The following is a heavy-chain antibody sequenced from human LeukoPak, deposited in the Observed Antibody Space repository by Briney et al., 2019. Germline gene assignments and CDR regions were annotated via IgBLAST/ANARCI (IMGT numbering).Heavy chain of an antibody. J-gene: IGHJ4*02. Sequence: GASLSVSCKASGYTFTNYHMNWVRHAPGQGLEWMGWINPNTGDRDYAQNQGGLSITTDTSISTASMELGSPRSEDTAVYFCARTTSLTASGYDYWGQGTLVTVSS. CDR2: INPNTGDR. V-gene: IGHV1-8*02. D-gene: IGHD4-17*01. CDR3: ARTTSLTASGYDY. CDR1: GYTFTNYH.